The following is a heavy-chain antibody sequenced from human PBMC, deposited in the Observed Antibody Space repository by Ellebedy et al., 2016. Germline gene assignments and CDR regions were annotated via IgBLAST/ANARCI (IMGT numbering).Heavy chain of an antibody. CDR1: GFTFRNAW. J-gene: IGHJ4*02. CDR3: AKMSWWGGFDY. CDR2: ISGSGNTT. Sequence: GGSLRLSCAASGFTFRNAWMSWVRQAPGKGLEWVSTISGSGNTTYYADSVTGRFTITRDNFRNTLYLQMNSLRGDDTAIYYCAKMSWWGGFDYWGQGSLVTVSS. V-gene: IGHV3-23*01. D-gene: IGHD2-15*01.